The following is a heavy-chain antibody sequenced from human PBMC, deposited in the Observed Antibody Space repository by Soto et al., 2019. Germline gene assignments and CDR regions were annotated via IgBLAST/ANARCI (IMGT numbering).Heavy chain of an antibody. CDR2: IDGFNHI. D-gene: IGHD1-26*01. Sequence: GGSLRLSCADSALSFRTHNMNWVRQAPGKGLEWVSSIDGFNHIYYEDPVKGRFTISRDNDKKTLYLQMNSLRAEDTALYYCTRGGVGAKSLSYFFNLWGQGTLVTVSS. CDR1: ALSFRTHN. J-gene: IGHJ4*02. V-gene: IGHV3-21*01. CDR3: TRGGVGAKSLSYFFNL.